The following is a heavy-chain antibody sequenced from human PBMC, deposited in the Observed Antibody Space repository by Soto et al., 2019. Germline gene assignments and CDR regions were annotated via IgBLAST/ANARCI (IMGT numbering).Heavy chain of an antibody. J-gene: IGHJ4*02. V-gene: IGHV3-21*01. D-gene: IGHD3-10*01. CDR3: ARGGYYGSDDC. CDR1: GFTFSSYS. Sequence: EVQLVESGGGLVKPGGSLRLSCAASGFTFSSYSMNWVRQPPGKGLEWVSSISSSSSYIYYADSVKGRFTISSDNAKNSMYLQMNRMRAEDTAVYYCARGGYYGSDDCWCQGTLVTVSS. CDR2: ISSSSSYI.